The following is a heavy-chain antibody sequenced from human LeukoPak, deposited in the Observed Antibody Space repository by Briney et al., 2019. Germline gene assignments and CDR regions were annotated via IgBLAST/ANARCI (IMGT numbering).Heavy chain of an antibody. D-gene: IGHD3-22*01. V-gene: IGHV3-21*01. CDR2: ISSSSSYI. CDR1: GFTFSSYS. CDR3: ASYHYYDSRAYNWFDP. J-gene: IGHJ5*02. Sequence: PGGSLRLSCAASGFTFSSYSMNWVRQAPGKGLEWVSSISSSSSYIYYADSVKGRFTISRDNAKNSLYLQMNSLRAEDTAVYYCASYHYYDSRAYNWFDPWGQGTLVTVSS.